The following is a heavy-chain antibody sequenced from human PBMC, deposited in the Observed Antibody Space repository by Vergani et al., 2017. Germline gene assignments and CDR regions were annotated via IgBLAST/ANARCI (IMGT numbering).Heavy chain of an antibody. V-gene: IGHV1-69*06. CDR1: GFTFSSYA. D-gene: IGHD2-2*01. J-gene: IGHJ5*02. CDR2: IIPIFGTA. CDR3: ARNQDIVVVPAALGYNWFDP. Sequence: VQLLESGGGLVQPGGSLRLSCAASGFTFSSYAMSWVRQAPGQGLEWMGGIIPIFGTANYAQKFQGRVTITADKSTSTAYMELSSLRSEDTAVYYCARNQDIVVVPAALGYNWFDPWGQGTLVTVSS.